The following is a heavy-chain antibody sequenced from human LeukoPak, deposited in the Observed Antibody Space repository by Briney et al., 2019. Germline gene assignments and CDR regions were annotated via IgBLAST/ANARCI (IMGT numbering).Heavy chain of an antibody. V-gene: IGHV1-69*04. Sequence: SVKVSCKASGGTFSSYAISWVRQAPGQGLEWMGRIIPILGIANYAQKFQGRVTMTEDTSTDTAYMELSSLRSEDTAVYYCATSGRYCSSTSCLYFDYWGQGTLVTVSS. CDR1: GGTFSSYA. CDR2: IIPILGIA. J-gene: IGHJ4*02. D-gene: IGHD2-2*01. CDR3: ATSGRYCSSTSCLYFDY.